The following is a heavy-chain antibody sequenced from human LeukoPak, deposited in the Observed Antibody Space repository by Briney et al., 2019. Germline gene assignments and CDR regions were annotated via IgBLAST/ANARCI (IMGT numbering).Heavy chain of an antibody. Sequence: PGGSLRLSCAASGFTFNTYTMNWVRQAPGKGLESVSYISSTSSTIYYADSVKGRFTNSRDNAKNSLYLQMNSLRAEDTALYYCAKDRGFWGYYDSSGYYYSVFDIWGQGTMVTVSS. CDR1: GFTFNTYT. V-gene: IGHV3-48*04. CDR2: ISSTSSTI. D-gene: IGHD3-22*01. J-gene: IGHJ3*02. CDR3: AKDRGFWGYYDSSGYYYSVFDI.